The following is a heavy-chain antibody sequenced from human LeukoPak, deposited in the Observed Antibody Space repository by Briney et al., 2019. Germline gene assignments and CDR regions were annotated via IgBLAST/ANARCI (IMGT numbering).Heavy chain of an antibody. J-gene: IGHJ4*02. CDR3: ARRRSGYDLGALDY. V-gene: IGHV4-34*01. CDR2: INHSGST. Sequence: SETLSLTCAVYGGSFSGYYWSWNRQPPGKGLEWIGEINHSGSTNYNPSLKSRVTISVDTSKNQFSLKLSSVTAADTAVYYCARRRSGYDLGALDYWGQGTLVTVSS. D-gene: IGHD5-12*01. CDR1: GGSFSGYY.